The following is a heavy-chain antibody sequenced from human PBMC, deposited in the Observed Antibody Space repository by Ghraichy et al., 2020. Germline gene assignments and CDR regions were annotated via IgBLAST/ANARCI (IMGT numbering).Heavy chain of an antibody. Sequence: GGSLRLSCAASRFTVSTNYMSWVRQVPGKGLEWVSIIYSDETTYYAASVKGRFTISRDISKNTLFLQMNSLRAEDTAIYYCARAGYGTVGWYYFDSWGQGTPVTVSS. CDR1: RFTVSTNY. CDR3: ARAGYGTVGWYYFDS. V-gene: IGHV3-66*01. D-gene: IGHD4-17*01. CDR2: IYSDETT. J-gene: IGHJ4*02.